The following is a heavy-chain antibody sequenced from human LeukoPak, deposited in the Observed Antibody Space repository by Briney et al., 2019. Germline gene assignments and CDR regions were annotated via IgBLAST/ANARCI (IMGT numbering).Heavy chain of an antibody. CDR3: ARDYEVVADYYYYGMDV. CDR1: GFTFSSYA. D-gene: IGHD2-15*01. Sequence: GGSLRLSCAASGFTFSSYAMSWVRQAPGKGLEWVSAISGSGGSTYYADSVKGRFTISRDNSKNTLYLQMNGLRAEDTAVYYCARDYEVVADYYYYGMDVWGQGTTVTVSS. J-gene: IGHJ6*02. CDR2: ISGSGGST. V-gene: IGHV3-23*01.